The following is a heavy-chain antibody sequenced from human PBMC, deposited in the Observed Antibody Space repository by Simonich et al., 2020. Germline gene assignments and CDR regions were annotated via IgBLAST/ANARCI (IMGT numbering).Heavy chain of an antibody. CDR3: ARDYSNYDAFDI. CDR2: NNSDGSST. V-gene: IGHV3-74*01. Sequence: EVQLVESGGGLVQPGGSLRLSCAASGFTFSSYWMHWVRQAPGKGRVWVSRNNSDGSSTSYADPVKGRFTISRDNAKNTLYLQMNSLRAEDTAVYYCARDYSNYDAFDIWGQGTMVTVSS. D-gene: IGHD4-4*01. CDR1: GFTFSSYW. J-gene: IGHJ3*02.